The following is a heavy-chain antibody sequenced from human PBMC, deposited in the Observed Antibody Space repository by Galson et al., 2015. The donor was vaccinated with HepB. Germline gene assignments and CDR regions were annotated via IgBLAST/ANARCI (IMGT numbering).Heavy chain of an antibody. D-gene: IGHD5-12*01. J-gene: IGHJ4*02. V-gene: IGHV3-64D*06. CDR2: ISSNGGST. Sequence: SLRLSCAASGFTFSSYAMHWVRQAPGKGLEYVSAISSNGGSTYYADSVKGRFTISRDNSKNTLYLQMSSLRAEDTAVYYCVKDRWDYDIVATILDYWGQGTLVTVSS. CDR3: VKDRWDYDIVATILDY. CDR1: GFTFSSYA.